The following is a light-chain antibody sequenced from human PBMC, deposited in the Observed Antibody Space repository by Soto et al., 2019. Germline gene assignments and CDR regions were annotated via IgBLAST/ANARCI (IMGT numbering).Light chain of an antibody. J-gene: IGLJ3*02. Sequence: QSVLTQPPSLSGTPGQTVTISCIGGRSNIGSAIVHWYQQLPGTAPRHLIYMNSQRPSGVPDRVSGSKSGTSASLVITGLRPEDEADYYCVAWDDNLSSRVFGGGTKLTVL. CDR3: VAWDDNLSSRV. CDR2: MNS. CDR1: RSNIGSAI. V-gene: IGLV1-47*01.